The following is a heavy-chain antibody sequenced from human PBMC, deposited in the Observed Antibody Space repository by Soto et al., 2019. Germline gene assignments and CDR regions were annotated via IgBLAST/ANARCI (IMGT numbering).Heavy chain of an antibody. Sequence: EVRLLESGGGLVPPGGSLRLSCAASGFTFTDYAMSWVRQAPGKGLECVSVIGGRGGHTYYADSVKGRFTISRHNSKNTVYLEMMGLPAEDTALYFWAKGRSFIIASHVPTFDYWGLGILVTVSS. V-gene: IGHV3-23*01. CDR2: IGGRGGHT. J-gene: IGHJ4*02. D-gene: IGHD2-15*01. CDR3: AKGRSFIIASHVPTFDY. CDR1: GFTFTDYA.